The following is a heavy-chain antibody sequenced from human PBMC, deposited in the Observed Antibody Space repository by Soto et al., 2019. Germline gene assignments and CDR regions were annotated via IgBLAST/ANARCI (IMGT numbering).Heavy chain of an antibody. CDR2: IKEDVGDK. J-gene: IGHJ4*02. V-gene: IGHV3-7*05. CDR3: ARDQWRLFDS. Sequence: EVQLVESGGGLVQPGGSLRLSCAASGFTFSNYWMSWVRQAPGKGLEWVASIKEDVGDKYYVDSLRGRFTISRDNAKNSVFLQMSSLRAEDTAAYYCARDQWRLFDSWGQGTLVTVSS. D-gene: IGHD6-19*01. CDR1: GFTFSNYW.